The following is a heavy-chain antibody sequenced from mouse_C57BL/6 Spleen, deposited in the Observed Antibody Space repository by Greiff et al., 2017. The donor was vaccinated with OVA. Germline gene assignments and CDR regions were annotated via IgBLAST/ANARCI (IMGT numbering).Heavy chain of an antibody. CDR2: IDPSDSYT. Sequence: QVQLQQPGAELVMPGASVKLSCKASGYTFTSYWMHWVKQRPGQGLEWIGEIDPSDSYTNYNQKFKGTSTLTVDKSSGTAYMQLSSLTSEDSAVYYCARTGYYYGSSYGYFDVWGTGTTVTVSS. D-gene: IGHD1-1*01. CDR3: ARTGYYYGSSYGYFDV. CDR1: GYTFTSYW. V-gene: IGHV1-69*01. J-gene: IGHJ1*03.